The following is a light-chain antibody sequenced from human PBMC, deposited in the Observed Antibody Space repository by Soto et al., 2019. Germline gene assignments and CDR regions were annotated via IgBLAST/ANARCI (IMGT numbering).Light chain of an antibody. CDR1: SSNIGAGYD. CDR3: QYYDSSLSADV. J-gene: IGLJ2*01. V-gene: IGLV1-40*01. CDR2: GNS. Sequence: QSVVTQPPSVSGAPGQRVTISCTGSSSNIGAGYDVHWYQQLPGTAPKLLIYGNSNRPSGVPDRFSGSKSGTSASLAITGLQAEDVADYYCQYYDSSLSADVFGGGTQLTVL.